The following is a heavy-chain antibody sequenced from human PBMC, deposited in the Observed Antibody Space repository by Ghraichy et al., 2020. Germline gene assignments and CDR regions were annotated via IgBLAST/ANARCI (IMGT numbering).Heavy chain of an antibody. CDR3: AKDWYHTRHNWNYEGSHYFDY. D-gene: IGHD1-7*01. J-gene: IGHJ4*02. Sequence: GGSLRLSCAASGFTFSSYAMSWVRQAPGKGLEWVSAISGSGGSTYYADSVKGRFTISRDNSKNTLYLQMNSLRAEDTAVYYCAKDWYHTRHNWNYEGSHYFDYWGQGTLVTVSS. V-gene: IGHV3-23*01. CDR1: GFTFSSYA. CDR2: ISGSGGST.